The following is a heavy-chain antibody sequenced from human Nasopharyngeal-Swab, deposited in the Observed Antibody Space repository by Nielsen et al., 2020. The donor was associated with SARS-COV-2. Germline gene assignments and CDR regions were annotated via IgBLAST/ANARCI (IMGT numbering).Heavy chain of an antibody. CDR3: ARDGYNLYYYYYGMDV. D-gene: IGHD5-24*01. V-gene: IGHV1-18*01. CDR2: ISAYNGNT. Sequence: ASVKGSCKASGYTFTSDVISWVRQAPGQGLEWRGWISAYNGNTNYAQKLQGRVTMTTDTSTSTAYMELRSLRSDDTAVYYCARDGYNLYYYYYGMDVWGQGTTVTVSS. CDR1: GYTFTSDV. J-gene: IGHJ6*02.